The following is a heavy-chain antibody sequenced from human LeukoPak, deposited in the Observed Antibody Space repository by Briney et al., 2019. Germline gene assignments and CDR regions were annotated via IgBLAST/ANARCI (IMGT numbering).Heavy chain of an antibody. Sequence: ASVKVSCKASGYTFTGYYMHWVRQAPGQGLEWMGWINPNSGGTNYAQKFQGRVTMTRDTSISTAYMELSRLRSDDTAVYYCARHPGKVTNDWYFDLWGRGTLVTVSS. V-gene: IGHV1-2*02. J-gene: IGHJ2*01. D-gene: IGHD4-23*01. CDR3: ARHPGKVTNDWYFDL. CDR2: INPNSGGT. CDR1: GYTFTGYY.